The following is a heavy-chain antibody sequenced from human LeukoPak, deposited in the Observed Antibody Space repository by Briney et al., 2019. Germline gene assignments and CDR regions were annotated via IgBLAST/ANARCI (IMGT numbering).Heavy chain of an antibody. CDR1: GFTFNSYE. Sequence: PGGSLRLSCAASGFTFNSYEMNWVRQAPGKGLEWVSYISDTGATIYYADSVKGRFTISRDNAKNSLYLQMNSLRAEDTAIYYCASFYDSSGRDYWGRGTLVTVSS. CDR2: ISDTGATI. CDR3: ASFYDSSGRDY. V-gene: IGHV3-48*03. D-gene: IGHD3-22*01. J-gene: IGHJ4*02.